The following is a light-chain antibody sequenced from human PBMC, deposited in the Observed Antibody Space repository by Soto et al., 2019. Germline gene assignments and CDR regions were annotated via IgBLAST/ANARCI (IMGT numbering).Light chain of an antibody. J-gene: IGKJ1*01. Sequence: DVVMTQIPLSSPVTLGQPASLSCRSSQSLAHSDGNTYLSWLQQRPGQPPRLLIYKVSNRLSGVPDRFSASGAETDFTLKISRVEAEDVGLYYCMQATHFPRTFGQGTKVDIK. V-gene: IGKV2-24*01. CDR3: MQATHFPRT. CDR2: KVS. CDR1: QSLAHSDGNTY.